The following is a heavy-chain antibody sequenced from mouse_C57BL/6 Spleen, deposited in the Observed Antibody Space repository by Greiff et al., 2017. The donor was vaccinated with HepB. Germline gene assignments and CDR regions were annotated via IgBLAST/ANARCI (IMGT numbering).Heavy chain of an antibody. J-gene: IGHJ1*03. Sequence: VQLKQSGPELVKPGASVKISCKASGYSFTGYYMNWVKQSPEKSLEWIGEINPSTGGTTYNQKFKAKATLTVDKSSSTAYMQLKSLTSEDSAVYYCARTGVDDRSPYFDVWGTGTTVTVSS. CDR3: ARTGVDDRSPYFDV. D-gene: IGHD2-12*01. V-gene: IGHV1-42*01. CDR1: GYSFTGYY. CDR2: INPSTGGT.